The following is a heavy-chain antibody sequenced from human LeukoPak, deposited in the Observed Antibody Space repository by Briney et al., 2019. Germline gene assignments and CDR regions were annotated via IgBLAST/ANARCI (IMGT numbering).Heavy chain of an antibody. V-gene: IGHV3-23*01. J-gene: IGHJ4*02. Sequence: GGSLRLSCAASAFTFSTYAMNWVRQAPGKGLEWVSTISGSGTGTYYADSVKGRFTISRDNSKNTLYLQMNSLRAEDTALYYCAKDASRGAYSYGSSDSWGQGTLVTVSS. CDR1: AFTFSTYA. D-gene: IGHD5-18*01. CDR2: ISGSGTGT. CDR3: AKDASRGAYSYGSSDS.